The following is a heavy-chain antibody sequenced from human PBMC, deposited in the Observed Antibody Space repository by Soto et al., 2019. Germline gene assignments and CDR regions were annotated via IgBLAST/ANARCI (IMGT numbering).Heavy chain of an antibody. CDR3: ANNFDY. CDR2: IWHDGGNK. V-gene: IGHV3-33*06. J-gene: IGHJ4*02. CDR1: GFTFSNYG. Sequence: QVQLVESGGGVVQPGRSLRLSCTTSGFTFSNYGMHWVRQAPGKGLEWVAVIWHDGGNKFYADSVKGRFTVSRDNSKNTLYLQMNSLRPDDTAVYYCANNFDYWGRGTLVTVSS.